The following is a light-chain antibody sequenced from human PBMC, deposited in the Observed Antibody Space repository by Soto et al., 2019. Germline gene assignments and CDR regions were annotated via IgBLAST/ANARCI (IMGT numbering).Light chain of an antibody. CDR2: AAS. V-gene: IGKV1-12*01. CDR1: QGIRSW. J-gene: IGKJ4*01. CDR3: HQVNSSPLT. Sequence: DIQMTQSPSSVSASVGDRVTITCRASQGIRSWLAWFQQKPGKAPKLLIYAASSLQSGVPSRFSGSGSGTDFTLTISTPQLEIFAPYYCHQVNSSPLTFGGGTKVEIK.